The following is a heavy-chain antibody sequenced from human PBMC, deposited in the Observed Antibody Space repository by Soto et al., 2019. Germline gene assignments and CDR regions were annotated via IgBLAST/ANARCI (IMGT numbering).Heavy chain of an antibody. D-gene: IGHD2-15*01. CDR2: ISYDGSNK. CDR3: ASLPGPDSDY. J-gene: IGHJ4*02. V-gene: IGHV3-30-3*01. Sequence: QVQLVESGGGVVQPGRSLRLSCAASGFTFSSYAMHWVRQAPGKGLEWVAVISYDGSNKYYADSVKGRFTISRDNSKNTLYLQMNRLRAEDTAVYYCASLPGPDSDYWGQGTLVTVSS. CDR1: GFTFSSYA.